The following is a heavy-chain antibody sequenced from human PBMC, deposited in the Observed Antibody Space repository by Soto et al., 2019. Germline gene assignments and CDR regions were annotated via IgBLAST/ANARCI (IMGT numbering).Heavy chain of an antibody. CDR2: IYYSGST. CDR3: ARDRRPAPGEDAFDI. Sequence: QVQLQESGPGLVKPSQTLSLTCTVSGGSISSGGYYWSWIRQHPGKGLEWIGYIYYSGSTNYNPSLKSRVTISVDTSKNQFSLKLSSVTAADTAVYYCARDRRPAPGEDAFDIWGQGTMVTVSS. V-gene: IGHV4-31*03. D-gene: IGHD2-15*01. CDR1: GGSISSGGYY. J-gene: IGHJ3*02.